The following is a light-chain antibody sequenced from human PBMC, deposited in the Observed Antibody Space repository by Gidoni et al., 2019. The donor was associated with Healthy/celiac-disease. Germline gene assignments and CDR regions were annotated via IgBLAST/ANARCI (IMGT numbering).Light chain of an antibody. CDR3: QQSYSTPNT. CDR2: SAS. CDR1: QSISRY. J-gene: IGKJ4*01. V-gene: IGKV1-39*01. Sequence: DIQMTQSPSSLSASVGDRVTITCRASQSISRYLNWYQPKPGKAPKLLIYSASSLQSGVPSMFSGSGSGTDFTLTISSLQPEEFATYYCQQSYSTPNTFGGGTKVEIK.